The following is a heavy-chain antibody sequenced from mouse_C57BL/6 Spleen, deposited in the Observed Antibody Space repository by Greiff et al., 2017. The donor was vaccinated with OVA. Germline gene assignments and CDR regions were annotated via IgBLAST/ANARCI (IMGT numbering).Heavy chain of an antibody. Sequence: QVQLKESGAELVKPGASVKLSCKASGYTFTEYTIHWVKQRSGQGLEWIGWFYPGSGSIKYNEKFKDKATLTADKSSSTVYMELSRLTSEDSAVYFCARHEDRATVVATGYFDYWGQGTTLTVSS. J-gene: IGHJ2*01. CDR3: ARHEDRATVVATGYFDY. CDR2: FYPGSGSI. D-gene: IGHD1-1*01. V-gene: IGHV1-62-2*01. CDR1: GYTFTEYT.